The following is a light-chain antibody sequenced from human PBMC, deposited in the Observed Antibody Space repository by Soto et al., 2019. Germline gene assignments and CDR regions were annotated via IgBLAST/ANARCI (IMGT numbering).Light chain of an antibody. J-gene: IGKJ1*01. Sequence: TVLTQSPGTLSLSPGERATLSCRSSQSFSSSYLAWYQQKPGQAPRLLXYGASSRATGIPDRFSGSVSGTGFTLTISRLEPEDFAVYYCQQYGSSPTWTFGQGTKVDIK. CDR3: QQYGSSPTWT. CDR1: QSFSSSY. CDR2: GAS. V-gene: IGKV3-20*01.